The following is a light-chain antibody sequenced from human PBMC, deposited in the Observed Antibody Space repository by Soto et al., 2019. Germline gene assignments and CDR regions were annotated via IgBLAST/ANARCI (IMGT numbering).Light chain of an antibody. J-gene: IGLJ1*01. Sequence: QSALTQPASVSGSPGQSITIFCTGTSSDIGIYNFVSWYQQHPGKAPKLMIYNVYSRPSGVSSRFSGSKSGNTASLTISWLHAEDEADYYCKSYTSASTYLFGTGTKVTVL. CDR1: SSDIGIYNF. CDR3: KSYTSASTYL. V-gene: IGLV2-14*03. CDR2: NVY.